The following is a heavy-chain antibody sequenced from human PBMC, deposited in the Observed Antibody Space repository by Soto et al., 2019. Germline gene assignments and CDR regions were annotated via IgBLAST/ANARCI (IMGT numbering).Heavy chain of an antibody. J-gene: IGHJ4*02. CDR1: GYTFTSYG. D-gene: IGHD6-13*01. CDR2: ISAYNGNT. Sequence: ASVKVSCKASGYTFTSYGISWVRQAPGQGLEWMGWISAYNGNTNYAQKLQGRVTMTTDTSTSTAYMELRSLRSDDTAVYYCARTAAGTDFVPYYFDYWGQGTLVTVSS. V-gene: IGHV1-18*01. CDR3: ARTAAGTDFVPYYFDY.